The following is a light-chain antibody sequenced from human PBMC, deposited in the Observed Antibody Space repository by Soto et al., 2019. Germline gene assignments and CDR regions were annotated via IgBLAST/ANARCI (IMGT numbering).Light chain of an antibody. CDR3: QQYNNWPLT. CDR2: GTS. J-gene: IGKJ4*01. CDR1: KSLPST. V-gene: IGKV3-15*01. Sequence: EIELTRSPAILSVFPVVRAILSCSASKSLPSTQASYQQKPGQAPCLHIYGTSTRATGIPAHFSCSGSGTNFPLTISGLQSEAFAVYSCQQYNNWPLTLGRGTKVDIK.